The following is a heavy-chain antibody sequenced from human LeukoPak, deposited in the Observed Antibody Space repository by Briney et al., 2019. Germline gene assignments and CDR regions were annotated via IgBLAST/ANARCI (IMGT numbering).Heavy chain of an antibody. Sequence: SETLSLTCAVYGGSFSGYYWSWIRQPPGKGLEWIGEINHSGSTNYNPSLKSRVTISVDTSKNQFSLKLSSVTAADTAVYYCARRGLYSSGWYAFDYWGQGTLVTVSS. CDR3: ARRGLYSSGWYAFDY. D-gene: IGHD6-19*01. V-gene: IGHV4-34*01. J-gene: IGHJ4*02. CDR1: GGSFSGYY. CDR2: INHSGST.